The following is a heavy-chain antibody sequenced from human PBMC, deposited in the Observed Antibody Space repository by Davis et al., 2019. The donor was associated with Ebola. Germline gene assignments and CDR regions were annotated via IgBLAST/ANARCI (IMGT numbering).Heavy chain of an antibody. CDR2: ISHHSGYT. Sequence: MPGGSLRLSCAVYGGSFSDYFWSWIRQPPEKGLEWIGEISHHSGYTNYNPSLRSRAAISVDSSKNQFSLKVNSVTAADTATYYCARTTKTNIEDSGLGYNSFGAWGQGVLVSVSS. V-gene: IGHV4-34*01. J-gene: IGHJ5*02. D-gene: IGHD4-17*01. CDR1: GGSFSDYF. CDR3: ARTTKTNIEDSGLGYNSFGA.